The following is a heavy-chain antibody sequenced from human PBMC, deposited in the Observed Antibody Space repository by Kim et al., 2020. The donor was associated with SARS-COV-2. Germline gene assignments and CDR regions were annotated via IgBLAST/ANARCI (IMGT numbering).Heavy chain of an antibody. CDR2: MNPNSGNT. D-gene: IGHD1-1*01. CDR1: GYSFTSHD. J-gene: IGHJ5*01. CDR3: AKAQDTSGWFDS. V-gene: IGHV1-8*01. Sequence: ASVKVSCKTSGYSFTSHDINWVRQAAGGGLEWMGWMNPNSGNTGFAEKFQDRLILTRDTAITTAYMELSSLTSDDTAVYFCAKAQDTSGWFDSWGQGTRVSVSS.